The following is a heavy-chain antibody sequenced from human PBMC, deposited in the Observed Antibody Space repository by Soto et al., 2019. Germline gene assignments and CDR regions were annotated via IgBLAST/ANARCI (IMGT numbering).Heavy chain of an antibody. J-gene: IGHJ5*02. V-gene: IGHV4-59*03. D-gene: IGHD5-12*01. CDR1: GASINIDY. CDR2: IYHMGGT. Sequence: WETLSLTFTVSGASINIDYWSWIRQSPGKGLEWIGYIYHMGGTDYNPSLKSRVTISIDKSKNQFSLNLRSVTAADTAVYFCARFTYKSGFNWFDPWGQGTQVTVSS. CDR3: ARFTYKSGFNWFDP.